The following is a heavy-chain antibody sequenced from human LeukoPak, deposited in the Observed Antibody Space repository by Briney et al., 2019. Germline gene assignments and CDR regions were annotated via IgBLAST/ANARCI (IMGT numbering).Heavy chain of an antibody. J-gene: IGHJ6*03. CDR2: ITPIFGIP. CDR3: ARDSDQYYGSGNSYKYYYYMDV. D-gene: IGHD3-10*01. Sequence: SVKVSCKASGGTFRSYAISWVRQAPGQGLEWMGGITPIFGIPNYAQKFQGRVTITADESTNTAYMELSSLRSEDTAVYYCARDSDQYYGSGNSYKYYYYMDVWGKGTTVTISS. CDR1: GGTFRSYA. V-gene: IGHV1-69*13.